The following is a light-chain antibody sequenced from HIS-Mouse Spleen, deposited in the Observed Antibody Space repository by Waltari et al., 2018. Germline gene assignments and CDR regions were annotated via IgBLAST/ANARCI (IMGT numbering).Light chain of an antibody. V-gene: IGLV2-14*03. J-gene: IGLJ3*02. CDR2: DVS. Sequence: QSALTQPASVSGSPGQSITISCTGTSSDVGGYNYVSWYQQHPGKAPKLMIYDVSNRPSGVSNRFSGSKSGNTASLTISGLQAEDEADYYCSSYTSSLSGWVFGGGTKLTVL. CDR1: SSDVGGYNY. CDR3: SSYTSSLSGWV.